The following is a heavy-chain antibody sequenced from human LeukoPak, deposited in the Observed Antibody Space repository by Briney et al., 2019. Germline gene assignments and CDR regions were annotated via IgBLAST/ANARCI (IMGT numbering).Heavy chain of an antibody. J-gene: IGHJ4*02. Sequence: GGSLRLSCAASGFTFDDYAMHWFRQAPGKGLEWVSLISGDGGSTYYADSVKGRFTISRDNSKNSLYLQMNSLRTEDTALYYCEKDITDYALSGMHYWGQGTLVTVSS. CDR2: ISGDGGST. CDR3: EKDITDYALSGMHY. D-gene: IGHD3-16*01. CDR1: GFTFDDYA. V-gene: IGHV3-43*02.